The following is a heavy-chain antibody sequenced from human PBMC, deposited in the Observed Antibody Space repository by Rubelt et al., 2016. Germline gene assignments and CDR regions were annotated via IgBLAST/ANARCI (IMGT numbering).Heavy chain of an antibody. D-gene: IGHD6-19*01. V-gene: IGHV1-3*01. CDR3: AREDTTDRGWYDALDI. Sequence: QVQLVQSGAEVKKPGASVKVSCKASGYTFTSYAMHWVRQAPGQRLEWMGWINAGNGNKQYSQKFQGRVTITRDTSARTAYMELSSLRSEDTAVYYCAREDTTDRGWYDALDIWGQGTMVTVSS. J-gene: IGHJ3*02. CDR2: INAGNGNK. CDR1: GYTFTSYA.